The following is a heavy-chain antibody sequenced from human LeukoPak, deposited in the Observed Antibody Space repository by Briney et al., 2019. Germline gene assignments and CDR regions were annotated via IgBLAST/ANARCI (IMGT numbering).Heavy chain of an antibody. CDR1: GFTFSGSA. Sequence: PGGSLRLSCAASGFTFSGSAMHWVRQPPGKGLEWIGSIYYSGSTYYNPSLKSRVTISVDTSKNQFSLKLSSVTAADTAVYYCAITSRSYPEIAFDIWGQGTMVTVSS. CDR3: AITSRSYPEIAFDI. V-gene: IGHV4-38-2*01. J-gene: IGHJ3*02. D-gene: IGHD1-26*01. CDR2: IYYSGST.